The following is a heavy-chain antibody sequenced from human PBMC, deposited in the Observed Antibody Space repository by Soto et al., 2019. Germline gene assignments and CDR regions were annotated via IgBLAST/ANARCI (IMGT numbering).Heavy chain of an antibody. CDR3: AGGRRIGGVDITRLAPFDY. D-gene: IGHD3-3*01. V-gene: IGHV4-34*01. J-gene: IGHJ4*02. CDR2: FYHGGST. Sequence: SETLSLTCAVYGGSFRCYNWNWGLQHPGKTLEWIGEFYHGGSTSYNPSLKNRVTISVDRSKNQFSLRLTSVTAADTAVFYCAGGRRIGGVDITRLAPFDYWGQGTLVTVSS. CDR1: GGSFRCYN.